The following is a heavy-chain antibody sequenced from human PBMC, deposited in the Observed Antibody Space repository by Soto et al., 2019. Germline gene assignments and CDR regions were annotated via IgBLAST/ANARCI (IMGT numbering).Heavy chain of an antibody. V-gene: IGHV3-23*01. CDR1: GFTFSSYA. D-gene: IGHD3-22*01. Sequence: LRLSCAASGFTFSSYAMSWVRQAPGKGLEWVSAISGSGGSTYYADSVKGRFTISRDNSKNTLYLQMNSLRAEDTAVYYCAKDAYYYDSSGYYLRYFDYWGQGTLVTVSS. CDR3: AKDAYYYDSSGYYLRYFDY. CDR2: ISGSGGST. J-gene: IGHJ4*02.